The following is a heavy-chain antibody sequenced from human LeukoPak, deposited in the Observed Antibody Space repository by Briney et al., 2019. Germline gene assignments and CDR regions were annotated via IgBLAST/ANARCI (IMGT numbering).Heavy chain of an antibody. Sequence: GRSLRLSCAASGFTFDDYAMHWVRQAPGKGLEWVSGISWNSGYIGYADSVKGRFTISRDNAKNSLYLQMNSLRAEDMALYYCAKGYNSGWYYFGYWGQGTLVTVSS. D-gene: IGHD6-19*01. CDR3: AKGYNSGWYYFGY. CDR2: ISWNSGYI. CDR1: GFTFDDYA. V-gene: IGHV3-9*03. J-gene: IGHJ4*02.